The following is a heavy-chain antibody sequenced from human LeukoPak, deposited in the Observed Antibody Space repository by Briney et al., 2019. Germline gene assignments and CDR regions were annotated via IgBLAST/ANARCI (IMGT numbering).Heavy chain of an antibody. CDR2: IYYSGST. CDR1: GGSISSSSYY. Sequence: PSETLSLTCTVSGGSISSSSYYWGWIRQPPGKGLEWIGSIYYSGSTYYNPSLKSRVTISVDTSKNQFSLKLSSVTAADTAVYYYARVSVVVPPYMDVWGKGTTVTVSS. V-gene: IGHV4-39*07. J-gene: IGHJ6*03. D-gene: IGHD2-2*01. CDR3: ARVSVVVPPYMDV.